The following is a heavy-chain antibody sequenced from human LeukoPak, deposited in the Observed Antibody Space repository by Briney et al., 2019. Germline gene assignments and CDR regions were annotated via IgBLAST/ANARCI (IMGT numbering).Heavy chain of an antibody. V-gene: IGHV4-30-4*08. D-gene: IGHD2-2*02. CDR1: GGSISSGDYY. J-gene: IGHJ4*02. CDR3: ARGPRYCSSTSCYRPYYLDY. Sequence: SETLSLTCTVSGGSISSGDYYWSWIRQPPGKGLEWIGYIYYSGSTYYNPSLKSRVTISVDASKNQFSLKLSSVTAADTAVYYCARGPRYCSSTSCYRPYYLDYWGQGTLVTVSS. CDR2: IYYSGST.